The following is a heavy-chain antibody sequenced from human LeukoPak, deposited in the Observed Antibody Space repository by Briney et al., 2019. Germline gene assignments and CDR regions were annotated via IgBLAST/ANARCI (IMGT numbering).Heavy chain of an antibody. CDR1: GGTFSSYA. Sequence: GASVKVSCKASGGTFSSYAISWVRQAPGQGLEWMGRIIPIFGIANYAQKFQGRVTITADKSTSTAYMELSSLRSEDTAVFYCARARVDVMTVDYWRQGTLVTVSS. CDR3: ARARVDVMTVDY. D-gene: IGHD2-15*01. CDR2: IIPIFGIA. V-gene: IGHV1-69*04. J-gene: IGHJ4*02.